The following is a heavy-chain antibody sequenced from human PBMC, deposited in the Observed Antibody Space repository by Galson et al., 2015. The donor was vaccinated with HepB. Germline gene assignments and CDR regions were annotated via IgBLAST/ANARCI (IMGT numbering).Heavy chain of an antibody. V-gene: IGHV3-33*01. Sequence: SLRLSCATSGFTFSSHAMHWVRQAPGKGLEWVAYTWFDGSHKYYPDSVKGRFTISRDDSKNTVYLEMNSLRAEDTAVYYCVRDGQTAWDLDYWGQGTLVTVSS. CDR2: TWFDGSHK. CDR3: VRDGQTAWDLDY. CDR1: GFTFSSHA. D-gene: IGHD1-26*01. J-gene: IGHJ4*02.